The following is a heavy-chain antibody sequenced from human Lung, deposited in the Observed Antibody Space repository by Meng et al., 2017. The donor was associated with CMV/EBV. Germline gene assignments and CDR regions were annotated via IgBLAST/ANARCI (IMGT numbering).Heavy chain of an antibody. CDR1: GYTFSAYQ. Sequence: SVKVSCKTSGYTFSAYQMHWIRQAPGHGLEWMGWINPSSGVTRSAPKYQGRVTMTSDRYSTAYLELTSLTSDDTAFYYCARFGGAPVGSTPPDYWGQGTLVXVSS. D-gene: IGHD1-26*01. J-gene: IGHJ4*02. CDR2: INPSSGVT. V-gene: IGHV1-2*02. CDR3: ARFGGAPVGSTPPDY.